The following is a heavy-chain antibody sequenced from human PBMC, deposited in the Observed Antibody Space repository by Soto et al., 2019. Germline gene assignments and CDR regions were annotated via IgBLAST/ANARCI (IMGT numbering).Heavy chain of an antibody. D-gene: IGHD2-21*02. V-gene: IGHV2-5*02. CDR3: IQSRCGGDCLQSYASHYYYGMDV. J-gene: IGHJ6*02. CDR2: IYWDDDK. Sequence: QITLKESGPTLVKPTQTLTLTCTFSGFSLSTSGVGVGWIRQPPGKALKWLALIYWDDDKRYSPSLRSRLTISKYTSQNQVVLTMTNMDPVDTATYHCIQSRCGGDCLQSYASHYYYGMDVWGQGTTVTVSS. CDR1: GFSLSTSGVG.